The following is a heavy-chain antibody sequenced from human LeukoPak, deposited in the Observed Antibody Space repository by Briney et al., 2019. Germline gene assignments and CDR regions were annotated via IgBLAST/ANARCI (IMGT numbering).Heavy chain of an antibody. V-gene: IGHV3-23*01. CDR3: AKCEGDYYYYMDV. CDR2: ISGSGDNT. Sequence: GGSLRLSCAASGFTFSSHGMSWVRQAPGKGLEWVSGISGSGDNTYYAESVKGRVTISRDSSKNTLYLQVNGLRAVDTAVYYCAKCEGDYYYYMDVWGKGTTVTISS. J-gene: IGHJ6*03. CDR1: GFTFSSHG.